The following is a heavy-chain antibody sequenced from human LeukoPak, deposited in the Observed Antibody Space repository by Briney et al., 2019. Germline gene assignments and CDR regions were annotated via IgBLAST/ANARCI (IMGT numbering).Heavy chain of an antibody. J-gene: IGHJ4*02. D-gene: IGHD3-16*02. CDR2: ITVDNGNK. Sequence: ASVKDSCKASGYTFTNYGVSWVRQAPGQGLEWMGWITVDNGNKHYAQNFHGRVTMTTDTSPSTVYMESRSLTYDNTAVYYFPRGAGYDYVWKSYRYYDFWGQGTLVTVSS. CDR1: GYTFTNYG. CDR3: PRGAGYDYVWKSYRYYDF. V-gene: IGHV1-18*01.